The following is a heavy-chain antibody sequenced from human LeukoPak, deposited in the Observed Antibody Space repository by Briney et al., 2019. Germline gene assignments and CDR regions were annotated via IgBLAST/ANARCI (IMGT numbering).Heavy chain of an antibody. V-gene: IGHV3-23*01. CDR3: AKDSVVAGRYNWFDP. Sequence: GGSLRLSCAASGFTFSSYAMSWVRQAPGKGLEWVSGISGSGGSTYYADSVKGRFTISRDNSKNTLYLQMNSLRAEDTAVYYCAKDSVVAGRYNWFDPWGQGTLVTVSS. J-gene: IGHJ5*02. CDR2: ISGSGGST. D-gene: IGHD6-19*01. CDR1: GFTFSSYA.